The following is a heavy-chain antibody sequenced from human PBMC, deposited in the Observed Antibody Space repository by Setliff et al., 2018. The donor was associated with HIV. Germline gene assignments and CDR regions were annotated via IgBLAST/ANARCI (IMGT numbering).Heavy chain of an antibody. D-gene: IGHD2-15*01. Sequence: ASVKVSCKASGYTFIDYYIYWVRQAPGQGLEWMGWINPNSGDTDYAQKFQDRVTVTRDTSINTAYMELGRLRSDDTAVFYCARTRGESCTGGRCYERFDYWGQGTLVTVSS. CDR3: ARTRGESCTGGRCYERFDY. V-gene: IGHV1-2*02. CDR1: GYTFIDYY. CDR2: INPNSGDT. J-gene: IGHJ4*02.